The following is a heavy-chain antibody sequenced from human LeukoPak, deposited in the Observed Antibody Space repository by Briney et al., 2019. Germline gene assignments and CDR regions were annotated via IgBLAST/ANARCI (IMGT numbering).Heavy chain of an antibody. V-gene: IGHV4-59*11. Sequence: SGTLSLTCTVSGGSISSHYWSWIRQPPGKGLEWIGYIYYSGSTNYNPSLKSRVTISVDTSKNQFSLKLSSVTAADTAVYYCARSRGVDYSNYGWFDPWGQGTLVTVSS. CDR3: ARSRGVDYSNYGWFDP. CDR1: GGSISSHY. D-gene: IGHD4-11*01. CDR2: IYYSGST. J-gene: IGHJ5*02.